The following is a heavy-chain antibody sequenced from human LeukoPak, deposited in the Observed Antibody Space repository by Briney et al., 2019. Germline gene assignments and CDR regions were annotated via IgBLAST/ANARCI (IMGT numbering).Heavy chain of an antibody. CDR1: GGSIRSSTYY. CDR2: IYYSGST. J-gene: IGHJ5*02. CDR3: ARTSSSSWYDP. V-gene: IGHV4-39*01. D-gene: IGHD6-13*01. Sequence: KPSETLSLTCTVSGGSIRSSTYYWGWIRQPPGKGLEWIGSIYYSGSTYYNPSLKSRVTISVDTSKNQFSLKLSSVTAADTAVYYCARTSSSSWYDPWGQGTLVTVSS.